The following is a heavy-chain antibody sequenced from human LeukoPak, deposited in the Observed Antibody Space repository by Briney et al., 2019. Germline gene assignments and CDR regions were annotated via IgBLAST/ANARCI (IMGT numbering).Heavy chain of an antibody. CDR2: IYSGGST. J-gene: IGHJ6*03. V-gene: IGHV3-66*01. CDR3: ARDPGIAVAGYYYYYYMDV. CDR1: GFTVSSNY. Sequence: GGSLRLSCAASGFTVSSNYMSWVRQAPGKGLEWVPVIYSGGSTYYADSVKGRFTISRDNSKNTLYLQMNSLRAEDTAVYYWARDPGIAVAGYYYYYYMDVWGKGTTVTISS. D-gene: IGHD6-19*01.